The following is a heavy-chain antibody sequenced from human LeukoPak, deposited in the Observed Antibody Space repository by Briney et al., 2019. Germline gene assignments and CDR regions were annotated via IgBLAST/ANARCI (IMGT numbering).Heavy chain of an antibody. D-gene: IGHD2-2*01. CDR1: GGSFSGYY. CDR2: INHSGST. CDR3: ARIDYCSSTSCYSSRYWFDP. J-gene: IGHJ5*02. V-gene: IGHV4-34*01. Sequence: SETLSLTCAVYGGSFSGYYWSWIRQPPGKGLEWIGEINHSGSTNYNPSLKSRVTISVDTSKNQFSLKLSSVTAADTAVYYCARIDYCSSTSCYSSRYWFDPWGQGTLVPVSS.